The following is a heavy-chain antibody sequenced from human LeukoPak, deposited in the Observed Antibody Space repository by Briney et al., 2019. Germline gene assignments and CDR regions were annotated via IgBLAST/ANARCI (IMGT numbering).Heavy chain of an antibody. CDR1: GGFNSSYY. CDR2: NYYSGST. Sequence: SETLSLTCTVSGGFNSSYYWSWTRQPPGKALEWIGYNYYSGSTNYNPSLKSRVTVSVDTSKNQFSLKLSSVTAADTAVYYCARSGYCSGGSCYSGSIAYWGQGTLVTVSS. D-gene: IGHD2-15*01. V-gene: IGHV4-59*08. J-gene: IGHJ4*02. CDR3: ARSGYCSGGSCYSGSIAY.